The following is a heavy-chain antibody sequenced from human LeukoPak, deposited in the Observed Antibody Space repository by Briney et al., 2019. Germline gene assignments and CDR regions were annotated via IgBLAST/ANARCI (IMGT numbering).Heavy chain of an antibody. CDR2: ISSNGGST. Sequence: GGSLRLSCAASGFTFSSYAMHWVRQAPGKGLEYVSAISSNGGSTYYANSVKGRFTISRDNSKNTLYLQMGSLRAEDMAVYHCARVAAAGSSDYWGQGTLVTVSS. V-gene: IGHV3-64*01. CDR3: ARVAAAGSSDY. J-gene: IGHJ4*02. D-gene: IGHD6-13*01. CDR1: GFTFSSYA.